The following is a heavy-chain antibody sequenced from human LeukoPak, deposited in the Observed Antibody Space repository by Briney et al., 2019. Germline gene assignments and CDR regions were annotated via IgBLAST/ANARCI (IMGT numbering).Heavy chain of an antibody. Sequence: GSVKVSCKASGYTFTGYYMHWVRQAPGQGLEWMGWINPNSGGTNYAQKLQGRVTMTTDTSTSTAYMELRSLRSDDTAVYYCARDGSSVVAANDAFDIWGQGTMVTVSS. CDR2: INPNSGGT. CDR3: ARDGSSVVAANDAFDI. CDR1: GYTFTGYY. D-gene: IGHD2-15*01. J-gene: IGHJ3*02. V-gene: IGHV1-2*02.